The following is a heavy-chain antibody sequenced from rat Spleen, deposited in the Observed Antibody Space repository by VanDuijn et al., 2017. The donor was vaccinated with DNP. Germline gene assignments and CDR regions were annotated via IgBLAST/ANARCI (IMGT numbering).Heavy chain of an antibody. CDR2: ISSGGKT. Sequence: QVQLKESGPGLVQPSQTLSLTCTVSGFSLTTNGVSWVRQPPGKGLEWIAAISSGGKTYYNSALKSRLSISRDTSKSPVFLRMNSLQTEDTAIYFCTREREPNTNPVSFDCCGQGVMVTVSS. D-gene: IGHD3-4*01. CDR1: GFSLTTNG. V-gene: IGHV2S12*01. J-gene: IGHJ2*01. CDR3: TREREPNTNPVSFDC.